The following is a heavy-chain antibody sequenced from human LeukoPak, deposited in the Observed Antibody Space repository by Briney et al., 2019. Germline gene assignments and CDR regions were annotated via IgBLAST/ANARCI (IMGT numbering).Heavy chain of an antibody. CDR2: IRSQRDGGTS. CDR3: GIHRWHVIPT. CDR1: EFPMRDAW. V-gene: IGHV3-15*01. J-gene: IGHJ4*02. D-gene: IGHD2-21*01. Sequence: GGSLRLSCVVSEFPMRDAWMNWVRQAPGEGLKWIGRIRSQRDGGTSDYVTSVKDRFSISRDDSRNMLYLQMDGLQTADTGTYYCGIHRWHVIPTWGQGTPVTVSS.